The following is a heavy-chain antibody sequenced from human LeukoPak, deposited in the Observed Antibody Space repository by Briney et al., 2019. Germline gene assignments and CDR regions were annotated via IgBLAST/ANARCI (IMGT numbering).Heavy chain of an antibody. CDR1: GFTFSSYG. J-gene: IGHJ4*02. CDR3: AKQNY. CDR2: ISYDGSNK. V-gene: IGHV3-30*18. Sequence: PGRSLRLSCAASGFTFSSYGMHWVRQAPGKGLEWVAVISYDGSNKYYADSVKGRFTISRDNSKNTLYLQMNSLGAEDTAVYYCAKQNYWGQGTLVTVSS.